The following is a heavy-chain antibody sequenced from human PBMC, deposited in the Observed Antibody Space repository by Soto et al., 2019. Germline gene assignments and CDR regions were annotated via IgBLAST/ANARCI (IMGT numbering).Heavy chain of an antibody. J-gene: IGHJ4*02. D-gene: IGHD3-10*01. V-gene: IGHV3-11*06. Sequence: ESGGGLVKPGGSLRLSCATSGFPFSAYYMSWIRQAPGKGLEWLSYISGSSDYTNSADSVKGRFTISRDNAKNSLFLQMNRLRADDTAVYYCARDLGSSSTNYFDSWGQGTLVTVSS. CDR3: ARDLGSSSTNYFDS. CDR2: ISGSSDYT. CDR1: GFPFSAYY.